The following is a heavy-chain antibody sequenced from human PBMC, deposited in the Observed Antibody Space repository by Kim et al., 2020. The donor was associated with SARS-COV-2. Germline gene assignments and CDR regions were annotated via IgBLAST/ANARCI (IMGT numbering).Heavy chain of an antibody. D-gene: IGHD2-8*01. Sequence: SETLSLTCTVSGGSISSSSYYWGWIRQPPGKGLEWIGSIYYSGSTYYNPSLKSRVTISVDTSKNQFSLKLSSVTAADTAVYYCARGSLVLMVYAFTQDVRNYGMDVWGQGTTVTVSS. V-gene: IGHV4-39*07. CDR1: GGSISSSSYY. CDR3: ARGSLVLMVYAFTQDVRNYGMDV. CDR2: IYYSGST. J-gene: IGHJ6*02.